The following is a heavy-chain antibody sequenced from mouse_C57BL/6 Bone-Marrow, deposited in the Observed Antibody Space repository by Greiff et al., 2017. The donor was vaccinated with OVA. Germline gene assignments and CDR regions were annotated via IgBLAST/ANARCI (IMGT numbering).Heavy chain of an antibody. J-gene: IGHJ4*01. CDR3: ARRGNRYAMDY. D-gene: IGHD2-1*01. Sequence: DVQLQESGPGLVKPSQSLSLTCSVTGYSITSGYYWNWIRQFPGNKLEWMGYISYDGSNNYNPSLKNRISITRDTSKNQFFLKLNSVTTEDTATYYCARRGNRYAMDYWGQGTSVTVSS. CDR2: ISYDGSN. CDR1: GYSITSGYY. V-gene: IGHV3-6*01.